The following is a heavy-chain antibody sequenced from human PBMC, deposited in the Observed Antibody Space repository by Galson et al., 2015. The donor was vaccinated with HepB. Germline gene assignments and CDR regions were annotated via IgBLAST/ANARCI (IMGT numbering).Heavy chain of an antibody. D-gene: IGHD3-22*01. J-gene: IGHJ4*02. CDR2: ISGSGGST. Sequence: SLRLSCAASGFTFSSYAMSWVRQAPGKGLEWVSAISGSGGSTYYADSVKGRFTISRDNSKNTLYLQMNSLRAEDTAVYYCAKDLVYYDSSGSVPFDYWGQGTLVTVSS. CDR1: GFTFSSYA. CDR3: AKDLVYYDSSGSVPFDY. V-gene: IGHV3-23*01.